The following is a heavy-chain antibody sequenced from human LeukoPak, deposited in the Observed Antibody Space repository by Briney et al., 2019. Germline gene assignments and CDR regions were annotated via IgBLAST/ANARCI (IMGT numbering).Heavy chain of an antibody. Sequence: PGGSLRLSCAASGFTFSNAWMSWVSQAPGKRLEWVGRIKSKTDGGTTDYAAPVKGRFTISRDDSRNTLYLQMNSLKTEDTAVYYCTTDPDCSGGSCYPVGYFDYWGQGTLVTVSS. D-gene: IGHD2-15*01. V-gene: IGHV3-15*01. CDR1: GFTFSNAW. CDR2: IKSKTDGGTT. CDR3: TTDPDCSGGSCYPVGYFDY. J-gene: IGHJ4*02.